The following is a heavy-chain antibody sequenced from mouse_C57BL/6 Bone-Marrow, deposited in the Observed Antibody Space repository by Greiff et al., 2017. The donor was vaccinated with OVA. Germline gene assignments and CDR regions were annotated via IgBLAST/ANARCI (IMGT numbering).Heavy chain of an antibody. CDR1: GYTFTSYG. V-gene: IGHV1-81*01. Sequence: QVQLQQSGAELARPGASVKLSCKASGYTFTSYGISWVKQRTGQGLEWIGEIYPRSGNTYYNEKFKGKATLTADKSSSTAYMELRSLTSEDSAVYFCARAFSYYYGSSPYFDYWGQGTTLTVSS. CDR2: IYPRSGNT. J-gene: IGHJ2*01. D-gene: IGHD1-1*01. CDR3: ARAFSYYYGSSPYFDY.